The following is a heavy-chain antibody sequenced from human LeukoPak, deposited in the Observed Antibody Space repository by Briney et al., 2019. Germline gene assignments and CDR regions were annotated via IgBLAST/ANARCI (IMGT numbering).Heavy chain of an antibody. Sequence: SETLSLTCTVSGYSISSGYYWGWIRQPPGKGLEWGGSIYHGGSTYYHPSLKSRVTISVDTSKNQFSLKLNSVTAADTAVYYCAREARYCSGGNCYDKHFYYYYYMDVWGKGTTVTVSS. CDR1: GYSISSGYY. CDR3: AREARYCSGGNCYDKHFYYYYYMDV. CDR2: IYHGGST. D-gene: IGHD2-15*01. V-gene: IGHV4-38-2*02. J-gene: IGHJ6*03.